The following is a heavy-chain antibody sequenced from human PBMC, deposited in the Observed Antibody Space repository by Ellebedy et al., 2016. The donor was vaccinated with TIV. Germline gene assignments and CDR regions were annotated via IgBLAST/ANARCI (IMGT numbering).Heavy chain of an antibody. CDR3: AVTRTKTAMDHFDY. D-gene: IGHD2-21*02. Sequence: GESLKISXKGSGYSFTNYWIGWVRQRPGKGLEWMGIIYPVDSDTKYSPSFQGQVTISADRSISTAYMQWSSLKASDTAMYYCAVTRTKTAMDHFDYWGQGTLVTVSS. CDR1: GYSFTNYW. CDR2: IYPVDSDT. J-gene: IGHJ4*02. V-gene: IGHV5-51*01.